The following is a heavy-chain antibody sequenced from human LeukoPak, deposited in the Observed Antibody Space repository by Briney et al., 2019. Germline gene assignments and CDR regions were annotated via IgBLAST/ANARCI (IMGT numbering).Heavy chain of an antibody. D-gene: IGHD1-26*01. V-gene: IGHV3-53*01. J-gene: IGHJ4*02. CDR3: ARVGSTLPFDY. Sequence: PGGSLRLSCAVSGFSFSGYAMSWVRQAPGKGLEWVSVIHSGGSTHYADSVKGRFSISRDNSKNTLYLQMNSLRADDTAVYYCARVGSTLPFDYWGQGTLVTVSS. CDR2: IHSGGST. CDR1: GFSFSGYA.